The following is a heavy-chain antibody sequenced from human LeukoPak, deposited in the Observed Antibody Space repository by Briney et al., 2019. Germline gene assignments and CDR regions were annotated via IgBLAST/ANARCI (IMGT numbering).Heavy chain of an antibody. D-gene: IGHD3-22*01. CDR3: ARGSIYYGDSSVYFDY. Sequence: PSETLSLTCAVYSGSFSGYFWTYVRQPPGMGLEWIGEINQRGNTNYNPSLKSRVTMSVDTSKNQFSLRLSSVTAADTAVYYCARGSIYYGDSSVYFDYWAQGTLVTVSS. J-gene: IGHJ4*02. CDR2: INQRGNT. V-gene: IGHV4-34*01. CDR1: SGSFSGYF.